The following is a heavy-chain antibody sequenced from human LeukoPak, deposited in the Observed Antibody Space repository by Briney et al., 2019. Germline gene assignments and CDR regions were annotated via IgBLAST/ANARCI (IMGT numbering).Heavy chain of an antibody. J-gene: IGHJ6*03. Sequence: PGTSVKVSCKASGFTFTSSAMQWVRQARGQRLEWIGWIVVGSGNTNYAQKFQGRVTITADESTSTAYMELSSLRSEDTAVYYCARTLYSGYHWYYYYYMDVWGKGTTVTISS. CDR2: IVVGSGNT. V-gene: IGHV1-58*02. D-gene: IGHD5-12*01. CDR3: ARTLYSGYHWYYYYYMDV. CDR1: GFTFTSSA.